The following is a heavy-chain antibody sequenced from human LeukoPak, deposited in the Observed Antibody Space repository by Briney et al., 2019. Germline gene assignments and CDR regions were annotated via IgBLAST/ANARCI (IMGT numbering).Heavy chain of an antibody. CDR2: MNPNSGNT. Sequence: ASVKVSCKASGYTFTGYYMHWVRQATGQGLEWMGWMNPNSGNTGYAQKFQGRATITRNTSISTAYMELSSLRSEDTAVYYCARIRDGYNDAYDIWGQGTVVTVPS. V-gene: IGHV1-8*03. CDR1: GYTFTGYY. D-gene: IGHD5-24*01. J-gene: IGHJ3*02. CDR3: ARIRDGYNDAYDI.